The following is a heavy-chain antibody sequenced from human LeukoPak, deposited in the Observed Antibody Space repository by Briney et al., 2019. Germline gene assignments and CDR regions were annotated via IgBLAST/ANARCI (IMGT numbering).Heavy chain of an antibody. CDR1: GGSISSYY. CDR3: AGYRCSSTSCYIGGWFDP. Sequence: SETLSLTCTVSGGSISSYYWSWIRQPAGKGLEWIGRIYTSGSTNYNPSLKSRVTMSVDTSKNQFSLKLSSVTAADTAVYYCAGYRCSSTSCYIGGWFDPWGQGTLVTVSS. CDR2: IYTSGST. V-gene: IGHV4-4*07. J-gene: IGHJ5*02. D-gene: IGHD2-2*02.